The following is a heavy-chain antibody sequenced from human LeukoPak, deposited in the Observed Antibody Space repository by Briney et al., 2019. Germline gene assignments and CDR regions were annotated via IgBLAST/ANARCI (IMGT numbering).Heavy chain of an antibody. J-gene: IGHJ6*02. D-gene: IGHD1-26*01. CDR3: ARVRSGSSAGNYGMDV. V-gene: IGHV3-74*01. CDR2: INSDGSST. Sequence: GGSLRLSCAASGFTFSNYWMHWIRQAPGKGLVWVSRINSDGSSTTYADSVKGRFTISRDNAKNTLYVQMNSLRAEDTAVYYCARVRSGSSAGNYGMDVWGQGTTVTVSS. CDR1: GFTFSNYW.